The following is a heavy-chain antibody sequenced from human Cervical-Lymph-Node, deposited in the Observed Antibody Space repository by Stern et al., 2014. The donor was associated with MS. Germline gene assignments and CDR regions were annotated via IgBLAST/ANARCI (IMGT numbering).Heavy chain of an antibody. D-gene: IGHD5-24*01. CDR2: TSGYSGNT. CDR1: GYSFTSYG. Sequence: VQLVQSGAEVKKPGASVRVSCRAYGYSFTSYGISWVRQAPGQGLEWMGWTSGYSGNTAYPQNFQDRVTMTTDTSTSTAYMELAGLTSDDTAVYYCATGGDGYSHFDYWGQGTQVSVSS. V-gene: IGHV1-18*01. CDR3: ATGGDGYSHFDY. J-gene: IGHJ4*02.